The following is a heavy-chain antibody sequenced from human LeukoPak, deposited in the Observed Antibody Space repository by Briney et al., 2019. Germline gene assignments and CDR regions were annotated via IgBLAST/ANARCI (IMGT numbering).Heavy chain of an antibody. CDR1: GGSISSSSYY. CDR2: IYHSGST. V-gene: IGHV4-39*07. D-gene: IGHD6-19*01. Sequence: PSETLSLTCTVSGGSISSSSYYWGWIRQPPGKGLEWIGEIYHSGSTNYNPSLKSRVTISVDKSKNQFSLKLSSVTAADTAVYYCASGGPPGSGWSDAFDIWGQGTMVTVSS. J-gene: IGHJ3*02. CDR3: ASGGPPGSGWSDAFDI.